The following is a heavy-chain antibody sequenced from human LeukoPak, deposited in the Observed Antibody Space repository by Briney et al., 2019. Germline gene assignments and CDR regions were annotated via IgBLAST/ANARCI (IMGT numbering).Heavy chain of an antibody. V-gene: IGHV4-59*08. J-gene: IGHJ4*02. Sequence: PSETLSLTCTVSGGSISSYYWSWIRQPPGKGLEWIGYIYYSGSTNYNPSLKSRVTISVDTSKNQFSLKLSSVTAADTAVYYCATHGDNGVLLWFGELLRHFDYWGQGTLVTVSS. CDR3: ATHGDNGVLLWFGELLRHFDY. CDR2: IYYSGST. D-gene: IGHD3-10*01. CDR1: GGSISSYY.